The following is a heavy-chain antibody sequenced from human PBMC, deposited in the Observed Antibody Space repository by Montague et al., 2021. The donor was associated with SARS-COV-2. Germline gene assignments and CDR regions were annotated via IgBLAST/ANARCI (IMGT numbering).Heavy chain of an antibody. CDR3: ASSYQQLAFDAFDI. Sequence: SLRLSCAASGFTFSSYAMHWVRQAPGKGLEWVAVISYDGSNKYYADSVKGRFTISRDNSKNTLYLQMSSLRAEDTAVYYCASSYQQLAFDAFDIWGQGTMVTVSS. V-gene: IGHV3-30-3*01. CDR2: ISYDGSNK. J-gene: IGHJ3*02. D-gene: IGHD6-13*01. CDR1: GFTFSSYA.